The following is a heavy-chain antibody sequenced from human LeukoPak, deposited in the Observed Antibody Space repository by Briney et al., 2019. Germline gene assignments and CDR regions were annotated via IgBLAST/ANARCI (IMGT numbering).Heavy chain of an antibody. Sequence: GGSLRLSCEASGFMFTNYWMHWVRQGQGKGLVWVSRISNDGSSRHYADSVKGRLTISRDNSKNMMYLQMNSLRAEDTAVYYCASASSHRIAAGGDYWGHGTLVTVSS. J-gene: IGHJ4*01. CDR3: ASASSHRIAAGGDY. D-gene: IGHD6-13*01. V-gene: IGHV3-74*01. CDR1: GFMFTNYW. CDR2: ISNDGSSR.